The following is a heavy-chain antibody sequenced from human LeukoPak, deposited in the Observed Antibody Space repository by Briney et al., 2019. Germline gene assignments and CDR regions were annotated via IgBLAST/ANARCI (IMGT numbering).Heavy chain of an antibody. Sequence: GGSLRLSCAASGFIFRSYCMNWVRQAPGKGLEWVAVILYDGSDKNYGDSVKGRFTISRDNSKNTLYLQMNSLRAEDTAMYYCVSYDYSDYRDKKFDYWGQGTLVTVSS. CDR3: VSYDYSDYRDKKFDY. V-gene: IGHV3-30-3*01. J-gene: IGHJ4*02. CDR1: GFIFRSYC. D-gene: IGHD4-11*01. CDR2: ILYDGSDK.